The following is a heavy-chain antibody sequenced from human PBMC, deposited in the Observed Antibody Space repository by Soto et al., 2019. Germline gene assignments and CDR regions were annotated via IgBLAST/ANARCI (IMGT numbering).Heavy chain of an antibody. CDR3: ARRVQTNTVITQDNWFAP. J-gene: IGHJ5*02. V-gene: IGHV1-69*13. CDR1: GDTFSTYT. D-gene: IGHD3-10*01. Sequence: ASVKVSCKASGDTFSTYTITWVRQAPGQGLEWMGGIIPRSGTSNYAQKFQGRVTITADESTSTAYMELSSVTAADTAVYYCARRVQTNTVITQDNWFAPWGQGTRVTVSS. CDR2: IIPRSGTS.